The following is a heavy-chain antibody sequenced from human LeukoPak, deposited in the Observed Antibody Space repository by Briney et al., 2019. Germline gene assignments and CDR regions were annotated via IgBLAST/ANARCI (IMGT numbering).Heavy chain of an antibody. Sequence: SETLSLTCTVSGGSISSSSHYWGWIRQPPGKGLEWIGSIYYSGSTYYNPSLKSRVTISVDTSKNQFSLKLSSVTAADTAVYYCARERYLRGAFDIWGQGAMVTVSS. V-gene: IGHV4-39*01. J-gene: IGHJ3*02. CDR2: IYYSGST. CDR1: GGSISSSSHY. CDR3: ARERYLRGAFDI. D-gene: IGHD1-14*01.